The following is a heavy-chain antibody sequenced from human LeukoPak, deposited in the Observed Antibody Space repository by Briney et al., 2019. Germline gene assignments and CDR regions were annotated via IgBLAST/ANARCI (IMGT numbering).Heavy chain of an antibody. CDR1: GGSISSYY. V-gene: IGHV4-59*08. CDR3: ARQDSSTAGDWFDP. J-gene: IGHJ5*02. D-gene: IGHD6-13*01. Sequence: SETLSLTCTVSGGSISSYYWSWIRQPPGKGLEWIGYIYYSGSTNYNPSLKSRVTISVDTSKNQFSLKLSPVTAADTTVYYCARQDSSTAGDWFDPWGQGTLVTVSS. CDR2: IYYSGST.